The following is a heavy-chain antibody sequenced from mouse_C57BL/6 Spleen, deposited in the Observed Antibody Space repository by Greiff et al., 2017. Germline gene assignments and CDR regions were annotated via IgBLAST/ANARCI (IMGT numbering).Heavy chain of an antibody. D-gene: IGHD2-12*01. CDR1: GYTFTDYY. J-gene: IGHJ3*01. Sequence: QVQLQQSGAELVRPGASVKLSCKASGYTFTDYYINWVKQRPGQGLEWIARIYPGSGNTYYNEKFKGKATLTAEKSSSTAYMQLSSLTSEDSAVYFCARDEEYDGFAYWGQGTLVTVSA. CDR2: IYPGSGNT. V-gene: IGHV1-76*01. CDR3: ARDEEYDGFAY.